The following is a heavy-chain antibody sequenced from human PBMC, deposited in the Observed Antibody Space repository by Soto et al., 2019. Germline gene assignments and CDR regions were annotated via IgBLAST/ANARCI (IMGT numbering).Heavy chain of an antibody. CDR3: TRDRRVVPAAIFPSARSGYFDY. V-gene: IGHV3-49*04. CDR2: IRSKAYGGTT. CDR1: GFTFGDYA. Sequence: LRLSCTASGFTFGDYAMSWVRQAPGKGLEWVGFIRSKAYGGTTEYAASVKGRFTISRDDSKSIAYLQMNSLKTEDTAVYYCTRDRRVVPAAIFPSARSGYFDYWGQGTLVTV. D-gene: IGHD2-2*02. J-gene: IGHJ4*02.